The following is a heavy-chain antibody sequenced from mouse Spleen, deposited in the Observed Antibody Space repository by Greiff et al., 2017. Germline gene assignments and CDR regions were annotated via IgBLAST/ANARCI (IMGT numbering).Heavy chain of an antibody. V-gene: IGHV5-4*03. J-gene: IGHJ3*01. CDR1: GFTFSSYA. Sequence: DVKLVESGGGLVKPGGSLKLSCAASGFTFSSYAMSWVRQTPEKRLEWVATISDGGSYTYYPDNVKGRFTISRDNAKNNLYLQMSHLKSEDTAMYYCAKVYSNYVAWFAYWGQGTLVTVSA. CDR3: AKVYSNYVAWFAY. CDR2: ISDGGSYT. D-gene: IGHD2-5*01.